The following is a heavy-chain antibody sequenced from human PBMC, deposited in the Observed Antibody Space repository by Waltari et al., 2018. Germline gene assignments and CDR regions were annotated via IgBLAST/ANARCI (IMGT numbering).Heavy chain of an antibody. D-gene: IGHD1-20*01. CDR1: GFTFLTYA. CDR3: ATPFYNWDDPLHS. V-gene: IGHV3-23*01. Sequence: EVQLLQSGGDLVQPGGSLTLSCAASGFTFLTYAINWVRLAPGTGLGWVSAISVSDATYYADSVKGRFTISRDTYKNTVYLQMNGLRVEDTAVYYCATPFYNWDDPLHSWGQGTLVTVSS. CDR2: ISVSDAT. J-gene: IGHJ4*02.